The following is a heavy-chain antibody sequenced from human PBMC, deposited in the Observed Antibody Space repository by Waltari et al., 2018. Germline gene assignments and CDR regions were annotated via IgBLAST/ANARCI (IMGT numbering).Heavy chain of an antibody. CDR2: IYHSGST. J-gene: IGHJ4*02. D-gene: IGHD6-6*01. CDR3: ARIAARFFDY. V-gene: IGHV4-38-2*01. Sequence: QVQLQESGPGLVKPSETLSLTCAVSGYSISSGYYWGWIRQPPGKGLEWIGSIYHSGSTSDTPSLKIRVTISVDTSKTQFSLKLSSVTAADTALYYCARIAARFFDYWGQGTLVTVSS. CDR1: GYSISSGYY.